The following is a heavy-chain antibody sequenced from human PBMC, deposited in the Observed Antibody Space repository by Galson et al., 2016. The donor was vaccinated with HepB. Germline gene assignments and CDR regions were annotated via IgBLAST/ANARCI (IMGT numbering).Heavy chain of an antibody. D-gene: IGHD3-3*01. CDR2: FDPEDGET. CDR3: AGKRDYDFWSGYEK. CDR1: GYTLSELS. Sequence: SVKVSCKVSGYTLSELSMHWVRQAPGKGLEWMGGFDPEDGETIYAQKFQGRVTMTEDTSTDTAYMELSSPRSEDTAVYYCAGKRDYDFWSGYEKWGQGTLVTVSS. V-gene: IGHV1-24*01. J-gene: IGHJ4*02.